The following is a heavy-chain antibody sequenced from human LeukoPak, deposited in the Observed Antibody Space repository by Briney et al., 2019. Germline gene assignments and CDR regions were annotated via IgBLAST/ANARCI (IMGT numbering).Heavy chain of an antibody. CDR3: ARDGVLRHFDWLFVD. D-gene: IGHD3-9*01. CDR1: GFTLSSYA. Sequence: PGRSLRLSCAASGFTLSSYAMHWVRQAPGKGLERVAVISYDGSNKYYADSVKGRFTISRDNSKNTLYLQMNSLRAEDTAVYYCARDGVLRHFDWLFVDWGQGTLVTVSS. V-gene: IGHV3-30-3*01. CDR2: ISYDGSNK. J-gene: IGHJ4*02.